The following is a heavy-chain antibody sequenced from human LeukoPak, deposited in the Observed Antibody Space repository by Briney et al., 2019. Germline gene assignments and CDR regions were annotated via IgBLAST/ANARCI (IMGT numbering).Heavy chain of an antibody. V-gene: IGHV5-51*01. D-gene: IGHD1-26*01. J-gene: IGHJ3*01. CDR3: GMSGDRVPLQDDVFDV. CDR2: IYPGDSGP. CDR1: GYSFTSYC. Sequence: GESLKFSCKVSGYSFTSYCIGWVRQMPGKGLEWMGIIYPGDSGPTYSPSFQGQVTISVDKSINTAYLQWSSLQASDTAMYYCGMSGDRVPLQDDVFDVWGQGTMVTVS.